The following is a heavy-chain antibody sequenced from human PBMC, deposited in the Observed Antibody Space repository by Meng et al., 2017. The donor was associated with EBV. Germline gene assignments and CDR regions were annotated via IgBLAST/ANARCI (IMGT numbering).Heavy chain of an antibody. J-gene: IGHJ4*02. CDR2: FLPRLGAP. Sequence: QVQLRQGADEVKKTGASVKVSCKTSGGPFKYYAISWVREAPGQGLEWLGGFLPRLGAPNYAQKFHGRVKITADESTSTHYMDLSSLRSEDTAIYYCASESGRGYTPDYWGQGTLVTVSS. V-gene: IGHV1-69*01. CDR1: GGPFKYYA. D-gene: IGHD3-10*01. CDR3: ASESGRGYTPDY.